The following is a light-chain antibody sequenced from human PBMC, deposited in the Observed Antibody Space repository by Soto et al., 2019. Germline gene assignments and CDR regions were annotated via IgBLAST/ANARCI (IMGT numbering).Light chain of an antibody. J-gene: IGKJ2*01. CDR1: QSVSVY. V-gene: IGKV3-11*01. Sequence: EIVLTQSPATLSLSPGEKATLSCRASQSVSVYFAWYQHNPGQAPRLLIYDTSKRATGIPARFSGSGSGTDFTLTISSLEPEDFAVEYCQQRTSWPPVYTFGQGTKLDFK. CDR2: DTS. CDR3: QQRTSWPPVYT.